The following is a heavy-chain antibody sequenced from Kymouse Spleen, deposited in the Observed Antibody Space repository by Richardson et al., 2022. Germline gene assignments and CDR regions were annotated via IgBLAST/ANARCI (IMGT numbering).Heavy chain of an antibody. V-gene: IGHV3-73*02. J-gene: IGHJ6*02. CDR3: TREGIAARQAYYYYYGMDV. CDR2: IRSKANSYAT. Sequence: EVQLVESGGGLVQPGGSLKLSCAASGFTFSGSAMHWVRQASGKGLEWVGRIRSKANSYATAYAASVKGRFTISRDDSKNTAYLQMNSLKTEDTAVYYCTREGIAARQAYYYYYGMDVWGQGTTVTVSS. D-gene: IGHD6-6*01. CDR1: GFTFSGSA.